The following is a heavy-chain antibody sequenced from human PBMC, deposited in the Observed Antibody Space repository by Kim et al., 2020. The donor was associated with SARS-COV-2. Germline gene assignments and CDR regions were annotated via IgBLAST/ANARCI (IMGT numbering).Heavy chain of an antibody. CDR3: AREGWGYYYYYGMDV. J-gene: IGHJ6*02. CDR2: ISYDGSNK. CDR1: GFTFSSYA. Sequence: GGSLRLSCAASGFTFSSYAMHWVRQAPGKGLEWVAVISYDGSNKYYADSVKGRFTISRDNSKNTLYLQMNSLRAEDTAVYYCAREGWGYYYYYGMDVWGQGTTVTVSS. D-gene: IGHD3-16*01. V-gene: IGHV3-30*04.